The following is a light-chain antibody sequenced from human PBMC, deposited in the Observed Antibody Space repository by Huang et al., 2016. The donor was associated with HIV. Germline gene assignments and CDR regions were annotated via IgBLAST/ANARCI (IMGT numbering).Light chain of an antibody. Sequence: EIVLIQSPATLSLSPGARATLSCRARQSVSSFLAWYQQQPGQAPRLLIYDASNRATGIPARFSGSWSVTDFPLTISSLEPEDFAVYYCQQRSNWPLTFGPGTKVDIK. CDR2: DAS. CDR3: QQRSNWPLT. J-gene: IGKJ3*01. V-gene: IGKV3-11*01. CDR1: QSVSSF.